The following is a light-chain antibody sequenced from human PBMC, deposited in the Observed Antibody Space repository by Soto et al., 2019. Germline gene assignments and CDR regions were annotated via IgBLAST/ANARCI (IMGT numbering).Light chain of an antibody. CDR2: RNN. V-gene: IGLV1-47*01. CDR1: RSNIGRNF. Sequence: QSVLTQSPSASGTPGQRVTISCSGSRSNIGRNFAYWYQHVPGTAPRLLIQRNNERPSGVPDRFSGSKSGTSVSLAISGLRSDDEATYYCAAWDDTLDAQVFGGGTKLTLL. CDR3: AAWDDTLDAQV. J-gene: IGLJ3*02.